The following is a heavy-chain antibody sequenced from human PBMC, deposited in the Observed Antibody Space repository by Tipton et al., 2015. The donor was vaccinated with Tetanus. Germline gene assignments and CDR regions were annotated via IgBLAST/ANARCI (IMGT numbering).Heavy chain of an antibody. CDR2: IKQDGSAK. Sequence: SLRLSCAASGFTFDDYTMHWVRQAPGKGLEWVANIKQDGSAKYYVDSVKGRFTISRDNAKNSLYLQLNSLRAEDTAVYYCARDSTYLFDYWGQGTLVTVSS. CDR3: ARDSTYLFDY. D-gene: IGHD2-2*01. CDR1: GFTFDDYT. V-gene: IGHV3-7*01. J-gene: IGHJ4*02.